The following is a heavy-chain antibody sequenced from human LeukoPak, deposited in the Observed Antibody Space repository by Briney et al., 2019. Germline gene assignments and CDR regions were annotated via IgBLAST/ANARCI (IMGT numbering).Heavy chain of an antibody. D-gene: IGHD3-22*01. V-gene: IGHV1-18*01. CDR2: ISAYNGNT. J-gene: IGHJ4*02. CDR1: GYTFTSYG. Sequence: ASVKVSCKASGYTFTSYGISWVRQAPGQGLEWMGWISAYNGNTNYAQKLQGRVTITADESTSTAYMELSSLRSEDTAVYYCARGSPYYYDSSGYYFPPYYFDYWGQGTLVTVSS. CDR3: ARGSPYYYDSSGYYFPPYYFDY.